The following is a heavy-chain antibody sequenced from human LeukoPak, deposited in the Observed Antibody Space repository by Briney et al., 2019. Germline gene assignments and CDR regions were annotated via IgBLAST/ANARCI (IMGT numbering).Heavy chain of an antibody. CDR2: LNHSGGST. CDR3: ARGGSGSYLADWFDP. J-gene: IGHJ5*02. V-gene: IGHV1-46*01. D-gene: IGHD1-26*01. CDR1: GYTFTGYY. Sequence: AAVKVSCKASGYTFTGYYMHWVRQAPGQGLEWMGILNHSGGSTSYAEKFQGRVTMTRDTSTSTVYMELSSLRSEDTAVYYCARGGSGSYLADWFDPWGQGTLVTVSS.